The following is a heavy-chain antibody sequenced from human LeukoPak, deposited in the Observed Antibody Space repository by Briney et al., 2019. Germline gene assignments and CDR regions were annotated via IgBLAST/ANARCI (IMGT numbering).Heavy chain of an antibody. CDR2: IYSSGST. CDR1: GGSISSGSYY. CDR3: AGAGLGVATNFDG. J-gene: IGHJ5*02. Sequence: SEPLSLTCTVSGGSISSGSYYWSWIRQPAGKGLEWIGRIYSSGSTNYNPSLKSRVTISVDTSKNQFSLKLSSVTAADTAVYYRAGAGLGVATNFDGCCEGALVTISS. D-gene: IGHD6-13*01. V-gene: IGHV4-61*02.